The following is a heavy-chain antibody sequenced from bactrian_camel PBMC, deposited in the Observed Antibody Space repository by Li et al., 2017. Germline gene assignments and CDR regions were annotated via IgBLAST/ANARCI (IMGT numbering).Heavy chain of an antibody. V-gene: IGHV3S55*01. CDR1: PASTCS. CDR3: AAVREICGYLLLRTDPNTPFGY. J-gene: IGHJ6*01. D-gene: IGHD2*01. CDR2: IDNDGST. Sequence: VQLVESGGGSVQVGGSLRLSCAGVPASTCSMGWYRQYPGRERELVSAIDNDGSTHYGDSVKGRFTISQDSAKSTLYLQMNSLQPEDTAMYYCAAVREICGYLLLRTDPNTPFGYWGQGTQVTVS.